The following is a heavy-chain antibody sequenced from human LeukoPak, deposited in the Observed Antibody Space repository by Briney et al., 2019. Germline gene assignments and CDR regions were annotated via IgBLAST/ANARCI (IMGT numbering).Heavy chain of an antibody. CDR3: ARTVLGYSSGFGY. CDR1: GASISSGGYY. V-gene: IGHV4-31*03. Sequence: KTSQTLSLTCTVSGASISSGGYYWSWIRQRPGKGLEWIGYIYYRGSTYYNPSLKSRVTISVDTSKNQFSLKLSSVTAADTAVYYCARTVLGYSSGFGYWGQGTLVTVSS. CDR2: IYYRGST. D-gene: IGHD6-19*01. J-gene: IGHJ4*02.